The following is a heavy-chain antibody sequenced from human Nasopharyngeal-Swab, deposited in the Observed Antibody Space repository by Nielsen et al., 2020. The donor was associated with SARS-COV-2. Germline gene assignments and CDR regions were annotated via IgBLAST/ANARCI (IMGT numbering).Heavy chain of an antibody. V-gene: IGHV3-30*02. J-gene: IGHJ4*02. D-gene: IGHD6-13*01. CDR1: GFTFSSYG. CDR3: AEGGYSSNWYSIGGY. CDR2: IRYDGSNK. Sequence: GGSLRLSCAASGFTFSSYGMHWVRQAPGKGLEWVAFIRYDGSNKYYADSVKGRFTISRDNSKNTLYLQMNSLRADDTAVYYCAEGGYSSNWYSIGGYWGQGTLVTVSS.